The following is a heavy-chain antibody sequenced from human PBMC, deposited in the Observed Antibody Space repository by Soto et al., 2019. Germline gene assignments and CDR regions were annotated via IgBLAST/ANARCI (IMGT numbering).Heavy chain of an antibody. D-gene: IGHD3-3*01. CDR3: ARNWDYDFWSGYYTHDY. Sequence: ASVKVSCKASGYTFTSYGISWVRQAPGQGLEWMGWISAYNGNTNYAQKLQGRVTMTTDTSASTAYMELSSLRSEDTAVYYCARNWDYDFWSGYYTHDYWGQGTLVTVSS. CDR1: GYTFTSYG. J-gene: IGHJ4*02. V-gene: IGHV1-18*01. CDR2: ISAYNGNT.